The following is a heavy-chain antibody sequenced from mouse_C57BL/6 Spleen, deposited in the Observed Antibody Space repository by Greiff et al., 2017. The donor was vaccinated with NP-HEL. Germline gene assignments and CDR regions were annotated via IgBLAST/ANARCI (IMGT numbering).Heavy chain of an antibody. CDR3: TRVGYDYDGVYYAMDY. D-gene: IGHD2-4*01. V-gene: IGHV1-15*01. Sequence: QVQLQQSGAELVRPGASVTLSCKASGYTFTDYEMHWVKQTPVHGLEWIGAIDPETGGTAYNQKFKGKAILTADKSSSTAYMELRSLTSEDSAVYYCTRVGYDYDGVYYAMDYWGQGTSVTVSS. CDR1: GYTFTDYE. CDR2: IDPETGGT. J-gene: IGHJ4*01.